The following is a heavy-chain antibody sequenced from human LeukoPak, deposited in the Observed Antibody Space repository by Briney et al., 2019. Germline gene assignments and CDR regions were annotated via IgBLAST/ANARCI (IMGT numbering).Heavy chain of an antibody. J-gene: IGHJ4*02. CDR3: ARDHEY. CDR1: GYSISSGYY. V-gene: IGHV4-38-2*02. Sequence: PSETLSLTXTVSGYSISSGYYWGWIRQPPGKGLEWIGSIYHSGSTYYNPSLKSRVTISVDTSKNQFSLKLSSVTAADTAVYYCARDHEYWGQGTLVTVSS. CDR2: IYHSGST.